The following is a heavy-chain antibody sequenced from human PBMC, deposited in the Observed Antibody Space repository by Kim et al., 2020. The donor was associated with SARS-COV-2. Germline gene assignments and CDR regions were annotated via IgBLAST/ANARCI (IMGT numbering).Heavy chain of an antibody. V-gene: IGHV3-11*01. Sequence: YADSVKGRFTNARDNAKNSLYLQMNSLRAEDTAVYYCARARLRYFDWFYYWGQGTLVTVSS. D-gene: IGHD3-9*01. CDR3: ARARLRYFDWFYY. J-gene: IGHJ4*02.